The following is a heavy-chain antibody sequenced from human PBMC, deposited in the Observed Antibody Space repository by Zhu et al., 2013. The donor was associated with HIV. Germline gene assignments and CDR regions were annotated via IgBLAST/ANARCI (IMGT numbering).Heavy chain of an antibody. CDR2: ISPNNGGT. D-gene: IGHD3-22*01. Sequence: QVQLLQSGDEVKKPGASVKVSCKASGYTFTDYYVHWVRQAPGQGLEWMGWISPNNGGTIYQQKFHGRVTMTRDTSISTAYMELSRLRSDDTAVYYCARVGNYYDSSGPFDYWGQGTLVTVSS. J-gene: IGHJ4*02. V-gene: IGHV1-2*02. CDR3: ARVGNYYDSSGPFDY. CDR1: GYTFTDYY.